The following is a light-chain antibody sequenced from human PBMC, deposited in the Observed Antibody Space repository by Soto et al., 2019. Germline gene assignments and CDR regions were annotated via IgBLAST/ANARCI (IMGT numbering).Light chain of an antibody. J-gene: IGLJ2*01. CDR2: EVS. CDR1: SSDVGGYNY. Sequence: QSVLTQPPSASGSPGQSVTISCTGTSSDVGGYNYGSWYQQHPGKAPKLMIYEVSKRPSGVPDRFSGSKSGNTASLTVSGLQAEDEADYYCSSYAGSRVFGGGTKLTVL. V-gene: IGLV2-8*01. CDR3: SSYAGSRV.